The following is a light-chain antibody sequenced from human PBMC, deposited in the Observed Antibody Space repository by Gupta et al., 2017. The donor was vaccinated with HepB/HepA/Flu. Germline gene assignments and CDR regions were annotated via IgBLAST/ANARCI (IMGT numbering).Light chain of an antibody. J-gene: IGLJ2*01. V-gene: IGLV2-14*03. Sequence: QSGLTQPASVSGSPGPSITISCPGTSSDVGGYNSVSWYQQYPGRAPKLLIYDVSNRPSGVSNRFSGSKTGNSASLTISGLQAEDEAVYYCTSFRSGSTLVIFGGGTELTVL. CDR1: SSDVGGYNS. CDR2: DVS. CDR3: TSFRSGSTLVI.